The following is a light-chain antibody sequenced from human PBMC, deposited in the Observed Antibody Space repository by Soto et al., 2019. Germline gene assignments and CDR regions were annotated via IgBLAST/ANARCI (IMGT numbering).Light chain of an antibody. CDR3: LQESNYPLT. CDR2: SAS. Sequence: SELTSVAASLLKYEGDRVTITCRASQDVRDDVGWYQQKPGKAPKLLIYSASTLQSGVPSRFSGSGSGTDFTLTISGLQPEDFATYYCLQESNYPLTFGGGTKVDIK. CDR1: QDVRDD. J-gene: IGKJ4*01. V-gene: IGKV1-6*01.